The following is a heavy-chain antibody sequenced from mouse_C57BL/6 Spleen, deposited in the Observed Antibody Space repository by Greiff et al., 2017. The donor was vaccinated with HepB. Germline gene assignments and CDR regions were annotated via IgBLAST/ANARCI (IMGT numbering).Heavy chain of an antibody. D-gene: IGHD1-1*01. Sequence: VQLQQSGAELVKPGASVKMSCKASGYTFTSYWITWVKQRPGQGLEWIGDIYPGSGSTNYNEKFKSKATLTVDTSSSTAYMQLSSLTSEDSAVYYCARGGTTVVVNWYFDVWGTGTTVTVSS. J-gene: IGHJ1*03. CDR1: GYTFTSYW. V-gene: IGHV1-55*01. CDR2: IYPGSGST. CDR3: ARGGTTVVVNWYFDV.